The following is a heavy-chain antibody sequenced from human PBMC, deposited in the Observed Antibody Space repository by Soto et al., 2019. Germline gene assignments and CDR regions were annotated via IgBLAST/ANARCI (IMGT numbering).Heavy chain of an antibody. J-gene: IGHJ4*02. CDR2: INAGNGNT. D-gene: IGHD3-16*01. V-gene: IGHV1-3*01. CDR3: AKDHSDGSNVRDLGLFDL. Sequence: ASVKVSCKASGYTFTGYAMHWVRQAPGQRLEWMGWINAGNGNTKYSQKFQGRVTITRDTSASTAYMELSSLRSEDTAVYYCAKDHSDGSNVRDLGLFDLWGLGSLVTVPQ. CDR1: GYTFTGYA.